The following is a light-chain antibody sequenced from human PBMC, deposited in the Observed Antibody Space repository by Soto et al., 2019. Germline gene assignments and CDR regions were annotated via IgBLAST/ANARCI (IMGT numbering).Light chain of an antibody. Sequence: QSVLTQPPSASGSPGQSVTISCTGTSSDVGGYRYVSWYQQHPGKAPKLVIYEVSKRPSGVPDRFSGSKSGNTASLTVSGLQAEDEADYYCSSYSGSSNLRVFGTGTKLTVL. J-gene: IGLJ1*01. V-gene: IGLV2-8*01. CDR1: SSDVGGYRY. CDR3: SSYSGSSNLRV. CDR2: EVS.